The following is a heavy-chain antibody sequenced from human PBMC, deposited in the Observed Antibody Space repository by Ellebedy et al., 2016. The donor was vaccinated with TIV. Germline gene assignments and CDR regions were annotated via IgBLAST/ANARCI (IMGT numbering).Heavy chain of an antibody. J-gene: IGHJ6*02. V-gene: IGHV1-46*02. CDR1: GYTFNSYY. CDR3: ARGRGGDSPHYFYDYGMDV. Sequence: AASVKVSCKASGYTFNSYYIHWARQAPGQGLEWMGMINPSGGYANYAQRLQGRVTMTRDTSTTTVYMELSSLRSEDTAVYFCARGRGGDSPHYFYDYGMDVWGRGTAVTVFS. D-gene: IGHD2-21*02. CDR2: INPSGGYA.